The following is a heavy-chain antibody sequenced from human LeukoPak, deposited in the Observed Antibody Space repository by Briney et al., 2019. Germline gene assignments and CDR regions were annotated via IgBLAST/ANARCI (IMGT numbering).Heavy chain of an antibody. Sequence: PGGSLRLSCAASGFTFSSYWMSWVRQAPGKGLEWVANIKQDGSEKYYVDSVKGRFTITRDNAKNSLYLQMNSLRAEDTAVYYCARVNFGVVMPLDYWGQGTLVTVSS. CDR3: ARVNFGVVMPLDY. D-gene: IGHD3-3*01. CDR2: IKQDGSEK. CDR1: GFTFSSYW. J-gene: IGHJ4*02. V-gene: IGHV3-7*01.